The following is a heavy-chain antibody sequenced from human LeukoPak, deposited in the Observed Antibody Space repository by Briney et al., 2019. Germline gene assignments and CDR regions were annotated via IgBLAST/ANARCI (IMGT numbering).Heavy chain of an antibody. V-gene: IGHV2-5*02. CDR2: IYWDDDK. CDR3: AHRALKDAFDI. J-gene: IGHJ3*02. CDR1: GCSLSTSGVG. Sequence: ESGPTLVKPTQTLTLTCTFSGCSLSTSGVGVGWIRQPPGKALEWLSLIYWDDDKRYSPSLKSRLTITKDTSKNQVVLTMTTMDPVDTATYYCAHRALKDAFDIWGQGTMVTVSS.